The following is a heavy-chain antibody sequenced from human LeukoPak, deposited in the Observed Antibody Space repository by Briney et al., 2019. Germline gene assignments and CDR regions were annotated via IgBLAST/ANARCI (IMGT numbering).Heavy chain of an antibody. V-gene: IGHV3-21*01. Sequence: GGSLRLSCAASGFTFSSYSMNWVRQAPGKGLEWVSSISSSSSYIYYADSVKGRFTISRDNAKNSLYLQMNSLRAEDTAVYYCASSSGWYGYDYWGQGTLVTVSS. CDR2: ISSSSSYI. J-gene: IGHJ4*02. D-gene: IGHD6-19*01. CDR3: ASSSGWYGYDY. CDR1: GFTFSSYS.